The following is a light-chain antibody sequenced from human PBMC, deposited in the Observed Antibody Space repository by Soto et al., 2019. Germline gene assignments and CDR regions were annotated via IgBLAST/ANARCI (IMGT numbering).Light chain of an antibody. CDR2: GAS. J-gene: IGKJ5*01. V-gene: IGKV3-20*01. Sequence: EIVLTQSPGTLSLSRGERATLSCRASQSVSSSSLAWYQQKPGQAPRLLIYGASSRATGIPDNFSGSGSGTDFTLTISRLEPEDFAVYYCQQFGSSPPITFGQGTRLEIK. CDR1: QSVSSSS. CDR3: QQFGSSPPIT.